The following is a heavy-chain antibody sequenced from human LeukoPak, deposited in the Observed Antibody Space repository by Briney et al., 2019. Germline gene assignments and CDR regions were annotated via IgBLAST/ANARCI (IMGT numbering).Heavy chain of an antibody. CDR2: FDPEDGET. Sequence: ASVKVSCKVSGYTLTELSMHWVRQAPGKGLEWMGGFDPEDGETIYAQKFRGRVTMTEDTSTDTAYMELSSLRSEDTAVYYCAATGYSSPVGWFDPWGQGTLVTVSS. J-gene: IGHJ5*02. CDR3: AATGYSSPVGWFDP. D-gene: IGHD6-13*01. CDR1: GYTLTELS. V-gene: IGHV1-24*01.